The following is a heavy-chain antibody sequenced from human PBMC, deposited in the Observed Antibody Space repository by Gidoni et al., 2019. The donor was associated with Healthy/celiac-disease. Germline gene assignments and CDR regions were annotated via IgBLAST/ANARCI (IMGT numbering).Heavy chain of an antibody. V-gene: IGHV4-30-2*01. CDR3: ASRYYYDSSGDRRAYYFDY. J-gene: IGHJ4*02. CDR1: GGSISSGGYS. Sequence: QLQLQESGSGLVKPSQTLSLTCAVSGGSISSGGYSWSWIRQPPGKGLEWIGYIYHSGSTYYNPSLKSRVTISVDRSKNQFSLKLSSVTAADTAVYYCASRYYYDSSGDRRAYYFDYWGQGTLVTVSS. CDR2: IYHSGST. D-gene: IGHD3-22*01.